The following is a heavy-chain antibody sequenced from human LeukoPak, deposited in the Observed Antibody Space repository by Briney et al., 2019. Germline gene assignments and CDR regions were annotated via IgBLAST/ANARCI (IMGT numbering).Heavy chain of an antibody. CDR2: INHSGGT. CDR3: ARVVGRDYDLWSGYYSYYYYMDV. Sequence: PSETLSLTCAVYGGSFSGYYWSWIRQPPGKGLEWIGEINHSGGTNYNPPLKSRVTISVDTSKNQFSLKLSSVTAADTAVYYCARVVGRDYDLWSGYYSYYYYMDVWGKGTTVTVSS. J-gene: IGHJ6*03. V-gene: IGHV4-34*01. CDR1: GGSFSGYY. D-gene: IGHD3-3*01.